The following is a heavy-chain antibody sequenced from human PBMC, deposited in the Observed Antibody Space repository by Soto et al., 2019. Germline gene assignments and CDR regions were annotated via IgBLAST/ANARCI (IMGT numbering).Heavy chain of an antibody. D-gene: IGHD3-16*01. V-gene: IGHV3-33*01. Sequence: PGGSLRLSCAASGFTFSSYGMHWVRQAPGKGLEWVAVIWYDGSNKYYADSVKGRFTISRDNSKNTLYLQMNSLRAEDTAVYYCARDLYLAEPYDYALSTNYYYYYYMDVWGKGTTVTVSS. CDR2: IWYDGSNK. J-gene: IGHJ6*03. CDR1: GFTFSSYG. CDR3: ARDLYLAEPYDYALSTNYYYYYYMDV.